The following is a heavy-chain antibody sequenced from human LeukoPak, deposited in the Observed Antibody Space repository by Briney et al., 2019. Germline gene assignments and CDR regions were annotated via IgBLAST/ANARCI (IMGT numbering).Heavy chain of an antibody. D-gene: IGHD4-11*01. CDR1: GFTFSGSA. V-gene: IGHV3-73*01. CDR3: TSREMTTVTHGKDFDY. J-gene: IGHJ4*02. Sequence: PGGSLRLSCAASGFTFSGSAMHWVRQASGKGLEWVGRIRSKANSYATAYAASVKGRFTISRDDSKNTAYLQMNSLKTEDTAVYYCTSREMTTVTHGKDFDYWGQGTLVTVSS. CDR2: IRSKANSYAT.